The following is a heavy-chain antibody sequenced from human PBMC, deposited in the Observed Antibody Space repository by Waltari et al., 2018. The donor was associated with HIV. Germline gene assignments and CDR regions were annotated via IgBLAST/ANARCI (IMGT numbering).Heavy chain of an antibody. Sequence: EAQLLESGGGLVQPGGSLRLSCAASGFMFSNFAMSWVRPAPGKGLEWVVVLTGNGGSGYYADSVKGRFTIARQNSKDTLFCQMSSLGVEDTVSYYCAKVYYFDNRGDFLKSPRYDYWGQGTLATVSS. CDR1: GFMFSNFA. CDR3: AKVYYFDNRGDFLKSPRYDY. V-gene: IGHV3-23*01. D-gene: IGHD3-22*01. CDR2: LTGNGGSG. J-gene: IGHJ4*02.